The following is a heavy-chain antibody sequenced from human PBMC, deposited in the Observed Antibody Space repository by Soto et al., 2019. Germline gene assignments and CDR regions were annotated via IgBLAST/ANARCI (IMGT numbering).Heavy chain of an antibody. D-gene: IGHD1-26*01. Sequence: ESGGDLVHPGGSLRLSCAASGFTFNTYWMSWVRQAPGKGLEWVANIKQDGSDKYYVDSVKGRFTISRDNAKNSLYLQMNSLRVEDTAVYYCARDAVYSGSPFDFWGQGTLVTVSS. CDR1: GFTFNTYW. J-gene: IGHJ4*02. CDR2: IKQDGSDK. V-gene: IGHV3-7*03. CDR3: ARDAVYSGSPFDF.